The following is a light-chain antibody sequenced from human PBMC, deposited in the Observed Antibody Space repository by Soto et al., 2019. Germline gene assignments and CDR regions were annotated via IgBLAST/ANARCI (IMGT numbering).Light chain of an antibody. CDR3: QEYSSYSRT. V-gene: IGKV1-5*03. CDR2: KAS. Sequence: DIQMTQSPSTLSASVGDRVTITCRASQRISSWLAWYQQKPGKAPKLLIYKASSLESGVPSRFSGSGSGTEFTLTISSLQPDDFATYYCQEYSSYSRTFGQGTKVELK. CDR1: QRISSW. J-gene: IGKJ1*01.